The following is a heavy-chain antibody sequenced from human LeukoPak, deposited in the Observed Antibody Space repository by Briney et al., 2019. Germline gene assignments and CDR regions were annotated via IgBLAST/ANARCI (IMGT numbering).Heavy chain of an antibody. CDR3: ARDLSGSYFPWFDP. CDR2: IYYSGST. V-gene: IGHV4-30-4*01. D-gene: IGHD3-10*01. CDR1: GGSISSGDYY. Sequence: SETLSLTCTVSGGSISSGDYYWSWIRQPPGKGLEWIGYIYYSGSTYYNPSLKSRVTISVDTSKNQFSLKLSSVTAADTAVYYCARDLSGSYFPWFDPWGQGTLVTVSS. J-gene: IGHJ5*02.